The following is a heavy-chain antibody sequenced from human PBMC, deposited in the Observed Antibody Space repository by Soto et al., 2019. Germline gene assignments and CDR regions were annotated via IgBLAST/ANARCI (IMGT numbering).Heavy chain of an antibody. J-gene: IGHJ4*02. Sequence: QVQLVESGGGVVQPGRSLRLSCAASGFTFSSYGMHWVRQAPGKGLEWVAVIWYDGSNKYYADSVKGRFTISRDNSKNTLYLQMNSLRAEDTAVYYCARDRGSGGSCYEFDYWGQGTLVTVSS. CDR1: GFTFSSYG. V-gene: IGHV3-33*01. CDR3: ARDRGSGGSCYEFDY. CDR2: IWYDGSNK. D-gene: IGHD2-15*01.